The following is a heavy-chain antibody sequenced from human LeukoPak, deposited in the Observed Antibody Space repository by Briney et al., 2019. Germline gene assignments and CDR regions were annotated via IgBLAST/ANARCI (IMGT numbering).Heavy chain of an antibody. D-gene: IGHD2-2*01. CDR3: ARRSTNYYYMDV. CDR2: IYYSGSN. V-gene: IGHV4-59*11. J-gene: IGHJ6*03. Sequence: SETLSLTCTVSGGSISSHYWRWIRQPPGEGLERIGYIYYSGSNNYNPSLKGRVTISVDKSKNQFSLKLSSVSAADTAVYYCARRSTNYYYMDVWGKGTTVTVSS. CDR1: GGSISSHY.